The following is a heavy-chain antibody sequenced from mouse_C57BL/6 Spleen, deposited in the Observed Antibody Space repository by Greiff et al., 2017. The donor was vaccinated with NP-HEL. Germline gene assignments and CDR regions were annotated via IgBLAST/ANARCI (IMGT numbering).Heavy chain of an antibody. CDR3: ARAQRDWYFDV. J-gene: IGHJ1*03. CDR1: GSTFTSYW. CDR2: LAPNRGGT. Sequence: QVQLQQPGAELVKPGASVKLSCKASGSTFTSYWLHWVKQRPGRGLEWIGRLAPNRGGTTYNEKFKSKATLTVDKPSSTAYMQISSLTSEDSAVYYCARAQRDWYFDVWGTGTTVTVSA. V-gene: IGHV1-72*01.